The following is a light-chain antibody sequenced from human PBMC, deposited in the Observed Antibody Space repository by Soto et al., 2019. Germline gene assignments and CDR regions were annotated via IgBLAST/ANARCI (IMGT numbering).Light chain of an antibody. J-gene: IGKJ4*01. CDR1: QSVSSSC. V-gene: IGKV3-20*01. CDR3: QQTNSFPLT. Sequence: EIVLTQSPGTLSLSAGERATLSCRASQSVSSSCLAWYQQKPGQAPRLLIYGASSRATGIPDRFSGSGSGTDFTLTISSLQPEDFATYFCQQTNSFPLTFGGGTKVDI. CDR2: GAS.